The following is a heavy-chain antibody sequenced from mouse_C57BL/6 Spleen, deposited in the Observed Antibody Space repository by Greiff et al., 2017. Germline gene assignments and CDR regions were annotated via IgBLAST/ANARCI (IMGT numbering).Heavy chain of an antibody. CDR2: INPNNGGT. Sequence: VQLKQSGPELVKPGASVKIPCKASGYTFTDYNMDWVKQSHGKSLEWIGVINPNNGGTIYNHKFKGKATLTVDKSSSTAYMELRSQTSGDTAVYYCARWGYGSSYEDWALDDGGKGTSVTVSS. J-gene: IGHJ4*01. D-gene: IGHD1-1*01. V-gene: IGHV1-18*01. CDR3: ARWGYGSSYEDWALDD. CDR1: GYTFTDYN.